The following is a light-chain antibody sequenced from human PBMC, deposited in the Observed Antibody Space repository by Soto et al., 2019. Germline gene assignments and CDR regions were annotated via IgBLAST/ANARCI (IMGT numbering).Light chain of an antibody. CDR2: DVS. Sequence: QSVLTQPRSVSGSPGQSVTISCTGTSSDVGGYNYVSWYQQRPGKAPKLMIYDVSKRPSGVPDRFSGSKSGNTASLTISGLQAEDEADYYCCSYAGSYTFEVVFGGGTQLTVL. CDR3: CSYAGSYTFEVV. J-gene: IGLJ2*01. V-gene: IGLV2-11*01. CDR1: SSDVGGYNY.